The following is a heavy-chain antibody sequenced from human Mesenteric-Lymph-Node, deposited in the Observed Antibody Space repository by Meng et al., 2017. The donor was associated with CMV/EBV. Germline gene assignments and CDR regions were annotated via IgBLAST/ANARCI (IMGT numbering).Heavy chain of an antibody. D-gene: IGHD2-2*01. Sequence: GESLKISCTASGFTFGDYAMSWVRQAPGKGLEWVGFIRSKAYGGTTEYAASVKGRFTISRDDSKSIAYLQMNSLKTEDTAVYYCTTLGYCSSTSCYADAFDIWGQGTMVTVSS. CDR3: TTLGYCSSTSCYADAFDI. J-gene: IGHJ3*02. CDR1: GFTFGDYA. CDR2: IRSKAYGGTT. V-gene: IGHV3-49*04.